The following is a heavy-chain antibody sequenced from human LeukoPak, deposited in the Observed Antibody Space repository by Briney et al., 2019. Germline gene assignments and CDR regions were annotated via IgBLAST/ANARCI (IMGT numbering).Heavy chain of an antibody. D-gene: IGHD3-3*01. J-gene: IGHJ5*02. V-gene: IGHV4-34*01. Sequence: PSETLSLTCAVYGGSFSGYYWSWIRQPPGKGLEWIGEINHSGSTNYNPSLKSRVTISVDTSKNQFSLKLSSVTAADTAVYYCARGLEIFGVVPPRGKWFDHWGQGTLVTVSS. CDR2: INHSGST. CDR1: GGSFSGYY. CDR3: ARGLEIFGVVPPRGKWFDH.